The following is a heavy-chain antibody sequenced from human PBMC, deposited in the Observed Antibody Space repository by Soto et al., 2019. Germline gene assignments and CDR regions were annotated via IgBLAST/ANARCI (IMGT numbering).Heavy chain of an antibody. CDR3: TTDPSGGSWGRDY. J-gene: IGHJ4*02. CDR1: GFTFSNAW. D-gene: IGHD2-15*01. V-gene: IGHV3-15*01. CDR2: IKSKTDGGTT. Sequence: EVQLVESGGGLVKPGGSLRLSCAASGFTFSNAWMSWVRQAPGKGLEWVGRIKSKTDGGTTDYAAPVKGRFTISRDDSKNTLYLQMNSLKTEDTAVYYCTTDPSGGSWGRDYWGQGTLVTVSS.